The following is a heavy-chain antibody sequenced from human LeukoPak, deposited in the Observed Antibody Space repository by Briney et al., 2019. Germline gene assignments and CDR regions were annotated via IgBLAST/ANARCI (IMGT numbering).Heavy chain of an antibody. CDR2: ISSSSSTI. V-gene: IGHV3-48*01. J-gene: IGHJ6*02. CDR1: GFTFSTYS. CDR3: ARDRPGSMDV. D-gene: IGHD3-10*01. Sequence: GGFLRLACAASGFTFSTYSMNWGRQAPGKGLEWVSYISSSSSTIHYADSVKGRFTIYRDNAKNSLYLQMNSLRAEDTAVYYCARDRPGSMDVWGQGTTVTVSS.